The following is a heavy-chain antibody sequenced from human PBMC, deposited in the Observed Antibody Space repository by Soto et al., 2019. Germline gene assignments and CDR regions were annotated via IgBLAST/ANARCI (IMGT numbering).Heavy chain of an antibody. Sequence: EVQLLESGGGLVQPGGSLRLSCAASGLTFRNHAMSWVRQAPGKGLEWVSTIAPIGYSTHYTDSVKGRFTISRDDSRSTLDLQMNSLRAEDTAVYYCVSCVSPHFDYWGRGTLVSVSS. CDR3: VSCVSPHFDY. V-gene: IGHV3-23*01. CDR2: IAPIGYST. D-gene: IGHD2-21*01. CDR1: GLTFRNHA. J-gene: IGHJ4*02.